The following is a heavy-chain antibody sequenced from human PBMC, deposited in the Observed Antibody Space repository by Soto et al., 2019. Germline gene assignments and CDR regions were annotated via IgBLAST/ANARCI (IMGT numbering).Heavy chain of an antibody. J-gene: IGHJ4*02. CDR2: ISAYNGNT. CDR3: AIRGDLRYVDWLLYY. V-gene: IGHV1-18*01. D-gene: IGHD3-9*01. CDR1: GYTFTNFG. Sequence: QVQLVQSGAEVKKPGASVKVSCKASGYTFTNFGFNWVRQAPGQGLEWMGWISAYNGNTNYAQKLQGRVTMTTDTSTSTAYMELRGLRLNDTAVYYCAIRGDLRYVDWLLYYWGQGTLVTVSS.